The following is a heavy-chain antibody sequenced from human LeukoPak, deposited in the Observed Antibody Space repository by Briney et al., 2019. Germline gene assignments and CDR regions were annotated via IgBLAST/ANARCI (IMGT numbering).Heavy chain of an antibody. CDR1: GGSFSGYY. V-gene: IGHV4-34*01. Sequence: SETLSLTCAVYGGSFSGYYWSWIRQPPGKGREWIGEINDSGSTKYNPSLTSRVTISVDTSKNQFSLKVKSVTAADTAVYYCSRKLGTGSSAGVIDYWGQRTLVTVSS. CDR3: SRKLGTGSSAGVIDY. D-gene: IGHD6-6*01. CDR2: INDSGST. J-gene: IGHJ4*02.